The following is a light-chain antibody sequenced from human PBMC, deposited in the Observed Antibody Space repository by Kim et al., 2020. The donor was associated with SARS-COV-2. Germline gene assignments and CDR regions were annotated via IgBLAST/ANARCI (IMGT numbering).Light chain of an antibody. V-gene: IGKV1-39*01. J-gene: IGKJ2*01. CDR2: AAS. CDR1: QSISNY. Sequence: DIQMTQSPSSLSASVGDRVTITCRASQSISNYLNWYQQKPGKAPKLLIYAASILQSGVPSRFSGSGSGTDFTLTISSLQPEDFATYYFQQSYSTPYTFGQGTKL. CDR3: QQSYSTPYT.